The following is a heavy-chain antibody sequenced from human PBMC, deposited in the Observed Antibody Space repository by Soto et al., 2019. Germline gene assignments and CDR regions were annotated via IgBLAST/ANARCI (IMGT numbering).Heavy chain of an antibody. J-gene: IGHJ6*02. V-gene: IGHV1-69*06. Sequence: QVQLVQSGAEVKKPGSSVKVSCKASGGTFSSYAISWVRQAPGQGLEWMGGIIPIFGTANYAQKFQGRVTITAEKSTSTAYMALSSLRSEDTAVYYCASESDSSDYYYYGMDVWGQGTTVTVSS. D-gene: IGHD2-15*01. CDR3: ASESDSSDYYYYGMDV. CDR2: IIPIFGTA. CDR1: GGTFSSYA.